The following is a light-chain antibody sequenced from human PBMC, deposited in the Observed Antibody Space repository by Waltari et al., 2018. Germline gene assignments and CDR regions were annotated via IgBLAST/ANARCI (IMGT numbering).Light chain of an antibody. V-gene: IGLV2-8*01. CDR2: EVT. Sequence: QSALTQPPSPSGSPGQSVPTASPATTRAVGYYNYVSWYQQPPGKAPQPMIYEVTKRPSGVPDRFSGSKSDNTASLTVSGVQVEDEADYYCTSLAAGSTWVFGGGTKLTVL. CDR1: TRAVGYYNY. J-gene: IGLJ3*02. CDR3: TSLAAGSTWV.